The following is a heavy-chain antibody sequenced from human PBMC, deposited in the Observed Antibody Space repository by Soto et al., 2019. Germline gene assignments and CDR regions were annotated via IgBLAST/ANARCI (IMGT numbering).Heavy chain of an antibody. Sequence: PAGSLRLSCAASGFTFSSDWMHWVRQAPGKGLVWVSRINGDGTNTDYADSVKGRFTISRDNPKNTLYLQMNSLRAEDTAVYYCARGGALDIWGQGTMVTVSS. CDR3: ARGGALDI. V-gene: IGHV3-74*01. CDR1: GFTFSSDW. J-gene: IGHJ3*02. CDR2: INGDGTNT.